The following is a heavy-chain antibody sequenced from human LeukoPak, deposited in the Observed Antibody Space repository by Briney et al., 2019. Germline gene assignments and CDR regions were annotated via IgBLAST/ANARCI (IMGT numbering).Heavy chain of an antibody. V-gene: IGHV4-4*02. CDR1: GGSISSSNW. D-gene: IGHD2-2*02. Sequence: SETLSLTCALSGGSISSSNWWSWVRQPPGKGLEWIGEIYHSGSTNYNPSLKSRVTISVDKSKNQFSLKLSSVTAADTAVYYCARVGRYCSSTSCYTPLGRKKNAFDIWGQGTMVTVSS. CDR2: IYHSGST. J-gene: IGHJ3*02. CDR3: ARVGRYCSSTSCYTPLGRKKNAFDI.